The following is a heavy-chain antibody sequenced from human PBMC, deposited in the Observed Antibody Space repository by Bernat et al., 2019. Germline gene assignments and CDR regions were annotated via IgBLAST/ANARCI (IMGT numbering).Heavy chain of an antibody. D-gene: IGHD2-2*01. J-gene: IGHJ4*02. CDR1: GFTFSSYA. CDR3: AKGQTPIVVVPAANDY. CDR2: ISGSGGIT. Sequence: EVQLLESGGGLVQPGGSLRLSCAASGFTFSSYAMSWVRQAPGKGLGWVSAISGSGGITYYADSVKGRFTISRDNSKNTLYLQMNSLRAEDTAVYYCAKGQTPIVVVPAANDYWGQGTLVTVSS. V-gene: IGHV3-23*01.